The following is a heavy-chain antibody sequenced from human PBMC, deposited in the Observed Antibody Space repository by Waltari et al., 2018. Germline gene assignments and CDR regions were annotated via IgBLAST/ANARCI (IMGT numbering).Heavy chain of an antibody. CDR2: SIPIFGTA. CDR3: ARDDAVGAQRDDAFDI. D-gene: IGHD1-26*01. V-gene: IGHV1-69*05. CDR1: GGTFSSYA. Sequence: QVQLVQSGAEVKKPGSSVKVSCKASGGTFSSYAISWVRQAPGQGLEWMGGSIPIFGTANYAQKFQGRVTITTDESTSTAYMERSSLRSEDTAVYYCARDDAVGAQRDDAFDIWGQGTMVTVSS. J-gene: IGHJ3*02.